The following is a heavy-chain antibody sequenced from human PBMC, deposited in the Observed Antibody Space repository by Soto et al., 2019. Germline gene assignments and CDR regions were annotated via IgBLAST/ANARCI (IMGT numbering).Heavy chain of an antibody. V-gene: IGHV1-46*01. D-gene: IGHD2-15*01. CDR2: VNTSGGST. Sequence: QVQLVQSGAEVKKPGASVKVSCKASGYIFTSYSMHWVRQAAGQGLEWMGVVNTSGGSTNYAQKYQVRITMTRDTSTSTVYMDLSSLTSEDTAVYYCAREENCSDGICYSEYFQRWGQGTLVTVSS. CDR3: AREENCSDGICYSEYFQR. J-gene: IGHJ1*01. CDR1: GYIFTSYS.